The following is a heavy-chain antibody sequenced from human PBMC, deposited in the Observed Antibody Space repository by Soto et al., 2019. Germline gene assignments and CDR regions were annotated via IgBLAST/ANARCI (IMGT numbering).Heavy chain of an antibody. Sequence: EVQLVESGGGLVKPGGSLRLSCAASGFTFSSYSMNWVRQAPGKGLEWVSSISSSSSYIYYADSVKGRFTISRDNAKNSLYRQMNSLRAEDTAVYYCARDARYCTNGVCIREDDAFDIWGQGTMVTVSS. V-gene: IGHV3-21*01. J-gene: IGHJ3*02. CDR2: ISSSSSYI. D-gene: IGHD2-8*01. CDR3: ARDARYCTNGVCIREDDAFDI. CDR1: GFTFSSYS.